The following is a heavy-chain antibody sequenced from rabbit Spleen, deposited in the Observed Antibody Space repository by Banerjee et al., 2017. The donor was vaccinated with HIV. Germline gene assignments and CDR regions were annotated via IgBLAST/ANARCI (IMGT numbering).Heavy chain of an antibody. CDR1: GFSFNSGYD. J-gene: IGHJ4*01. Sequence: QEQLEESGGDLVKPGASLTLTCKASGFSFNSGYDMCWVRQAPGKGLEWVACAYAGSSGSTYYASWAKGRFTISKTSSTTVTLQMTSLTAADTATYFCARDAGSGDYIDGYFNLWGQGTLVTVS. V-gene: IGHV1S45*01. D-gene: IGHD8-1*01. CDR2: AYAGSSGST. CDR3: ARDAGSGDYIDGYFNL.